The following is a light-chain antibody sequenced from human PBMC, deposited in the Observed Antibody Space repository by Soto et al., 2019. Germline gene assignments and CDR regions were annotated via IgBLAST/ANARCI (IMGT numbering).Light chain of an antibody. CDR3: QQYYSTPPYT. V-gene: IGKV4-1*01. J-gene: IGKJ2*01. CDR2: WAS. Sequence: DIVMTQSPDSLAVSLGERATINCKSSQSVLYSSNNKNYLAWYQQKPGQPPKLLIYWASTRESGVPDRISGSGPGTDFTLTISSLQAEDVAVYYCQQYYSTPPYTFGQGTKLEIK. CDR1: QSVLYSSNNKNY.